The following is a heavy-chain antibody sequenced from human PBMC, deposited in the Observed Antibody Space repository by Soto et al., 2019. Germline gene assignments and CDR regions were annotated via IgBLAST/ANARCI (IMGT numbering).Heavy chain of an antibody. CDR1: GFTFSDYY. Sequence: QVQLVESGGGLVKPGGSLRLCCTASGFTFSDYYMTWIRQAPGKGLEWVAYLSNSTNIVYYAASVKGRCTISRDNAKKSLYLQMNNLRAEDTAVYYCARAIAGGGIAGRPSVSHPDYWGQGTLVTVSS. D-gene: IGHD3-16*01. CDR2: LSNSTNIV. CDR3: ARAIAGGGIAGRPSVSHPDY. V-gene: IGHV3-11*01. J-gene: IGHJ4*02.